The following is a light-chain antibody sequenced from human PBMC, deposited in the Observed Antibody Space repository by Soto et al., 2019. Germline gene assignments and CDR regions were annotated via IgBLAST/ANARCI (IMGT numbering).Light chain of an antibody. Sequence: QSVLTQPPSSSGSPGQSVTISCTGTSSDVGGYNRVSWYQQHPGKVPKLIIYATYKRPSGVPDRFSGSQSGNTASLTVSGVQAEDEADYYCCSYAGSNYYYLFGSGTKVTVL. J-gene: IGLJ1*01. CDR3: CSYAGSNYYYL. V-gene: IGLV2-8*01. CDR1: SSDVGGYNR. CDR2: ATY.